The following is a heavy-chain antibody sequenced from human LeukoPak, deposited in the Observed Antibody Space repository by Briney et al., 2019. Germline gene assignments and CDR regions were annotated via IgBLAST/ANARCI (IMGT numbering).Heavy chain of an antibody. CDR2: ISAYNGNT. Sequence: GSVKVSCKAFGYTFTGYWMHRVRQAPGQGLEWMGWISAYNGNTNYAQKLQGRVTMTTDTSTSTAYMELRSLRSDDTAVYYCARDPYSSGWVDYWGQGTLVTVSS. CDR1: GYTFTGYW. CDR3: ARDPYSSGWVDY. J-gene: IGHJ4*02. D-gene: IGHD6-19*01. V-gene: IGHV1-18*04.